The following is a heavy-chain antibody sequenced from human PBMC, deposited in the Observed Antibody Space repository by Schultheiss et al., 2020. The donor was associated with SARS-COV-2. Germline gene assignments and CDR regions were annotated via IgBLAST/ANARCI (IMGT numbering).Heavy chain of an antibody. J-gene: IGHJ3*02. CDR2: INHSGST. D-gene: IGHD2-2*01. Sequence: SETLSLTCTVSGGSISSYYWSWIRQPPGKGLEWIGEINHSGSTNYNPSLKSRVTISVDKSKNQFSLKLSSVTAADTAVYYCARDGYCSSTSCYHDAFDIWGQGTMVTVSS. CDR1: GGSISSYY. V-gene: IGHV4-59*12. CDR3: ARDGYCSSTSCYHDAFDI.